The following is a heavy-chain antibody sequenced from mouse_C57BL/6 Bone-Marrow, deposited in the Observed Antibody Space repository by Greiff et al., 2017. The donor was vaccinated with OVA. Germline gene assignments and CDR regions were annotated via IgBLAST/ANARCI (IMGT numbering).Heavy chain of an antibody. CDR1: GYTFTSYG. CDR2: IYPRSGDT. CDR3: ARELTGLYYYAMDY. Sequence: VKLQQSGAELARPGASVKLSCKASGYTFTSYGISWVKQRTGQGLEWIGEIYPRSGDTYYNEKFKGKATLTADKSSSTAYMELRSLTSEDSAVYFCARELTGLYYYAMDYWGQGTSVTVSS. D-gene: IGHD4-1*01. V-gene: IGHV1-81*01. J-gene: IGHJ4*01.